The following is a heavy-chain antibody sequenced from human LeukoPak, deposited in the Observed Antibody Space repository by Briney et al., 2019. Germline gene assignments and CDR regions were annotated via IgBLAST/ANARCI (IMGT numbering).Heavy chain of an antibody. CDR1: GYSLTSYW. V-gene: IGHV5-51*01. Sequence: GEPLNISCKGSGYSLTSYWIGGVRHTHGTGLDWMGVIYPGDSRTRYNPSFEGQVTISADKSINTAYLQWSSLKASDTAMYYCACREFYSPWPGPWGQGTLVTVSS. CDR3: ACREFYSPWPGP. J-gene: IGHJ5*02. D-gene: IGHD5-18*01. CDR2: IYPGDSRT.